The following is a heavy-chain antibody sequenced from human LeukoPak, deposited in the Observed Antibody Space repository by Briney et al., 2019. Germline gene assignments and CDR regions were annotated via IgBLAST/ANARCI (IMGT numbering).Heavy chain of an antibody. V-gene: IGHV5-51*01. CDR3: ARPLESYCSSTSCYGNAFDI. CDR1: GYSFTNYW. Sequence: PGESLKISCKGSGYSFTNYWIGWVRQMPGKGLEWMGIISPDDSDSRYSPSFQGQVTMSADKSISTAYLQWSSLKASDTAMYYCARPLESYCSSTSCYGNAFDIWGQGTMVTVSS. J-gene: IGHJ3*02. CDR2: ISPDDSDS. D-gene: IGHD2-2*01.